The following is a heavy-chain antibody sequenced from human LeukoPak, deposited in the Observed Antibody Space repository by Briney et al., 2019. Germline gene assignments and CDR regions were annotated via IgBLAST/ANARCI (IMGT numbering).Heavy chain of an antibody. CDR3: AKDPLWELYYFDY. D-gene: IGHD1-26*01. J-gene: IGHJ4*02. V-gene: IGHV3-23*01. CDR1: GFTFSSYA. Sequence: GGSLRLSCAASGFTFSSYAMSWVRQAPGKGLEWVSGLSGGGGTTFYADSVKGRFTISRDNSKNTLYLQMNSLRADDTAVYYCAKDPLWELYYFDYWGQGTLVTVST. CDR2: LSGGGGTT.